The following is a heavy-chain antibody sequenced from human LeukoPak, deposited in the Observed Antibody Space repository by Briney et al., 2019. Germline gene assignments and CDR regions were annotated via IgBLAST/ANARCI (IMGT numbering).Heavy chain of an antibody. V-gene: IGHV3-7*01. CDR1: GFTFSSYW. CDR2: IKHDGSEK. D-gene: IGHD6-13*01. Sequence: GGSLRLSCAASGFTFSSYWMSWVRQAPGKGLEWVANIKHDGSEKYYVDSVKGRFTISRDNAKNSLYLQMNSLRAEDTAVYYCARDAGSSWYHYYYYGMDVWGQGTTVTVSS. CDR3: ARDAGSSWYHYYYYGMDV. J-gene: IGHJ6*02.